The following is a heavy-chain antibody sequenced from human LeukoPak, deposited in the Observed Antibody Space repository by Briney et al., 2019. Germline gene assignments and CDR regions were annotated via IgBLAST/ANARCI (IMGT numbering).Heavy chain of an antibody. V-gene: IGHV1-69*05. CDR2: IIPIFGTA. Sequence: EASVKVSCKASGGTFSSYAISWVRQAPGQGLEWMGGIIPIFGTANYAQKFQGRVTITTDESTSTAYMELSSLRSEDTAVYYCARGSRMREDYYYYYMDVWGKGTTVTVSS. J-gene: IGHJ6*03. D-gene: IGHD5-24*01. CDR1: GGTFSSYA. CDR3: ARGSRMREDYYYYYMDV.